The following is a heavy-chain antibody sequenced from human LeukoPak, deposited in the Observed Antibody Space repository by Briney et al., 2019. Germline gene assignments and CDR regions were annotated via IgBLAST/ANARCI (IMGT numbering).Heavy chain of an antibody. V-gene: IGHV3-53*01. CDR1: GFTVSSNY. Sequence: PGGSLKLSCAASGFTVSSNYMSWVRQAPGKGLEWVSVIYSGGNTYYADSVEGRFTISRDNSKNTLYLQMNSLRAEDTAVYYCARVERGNYFDYWGQGTLVTVSS. CDR2: IYSGGNT. J-gene: IGHJ4*02. D-gene: IGHD3-10*01. CDR3: ARVERGNYFDY.